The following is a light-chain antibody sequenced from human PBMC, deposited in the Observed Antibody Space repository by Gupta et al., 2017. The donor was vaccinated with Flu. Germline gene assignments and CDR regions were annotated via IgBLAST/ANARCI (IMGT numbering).Light chain of an antibody. Sequence: QPVVTQSPSASASLGASVKLTCTLSSGHSSYAMAWHQQQPEKGPRYLMKINSDGSHTKGDGIPDRFSGSSSGSERYLTISSLQSEDEADYYCQTWGASTWVFGGGTKLTVL. V-gene: IGLV4-69*01. CDR2: INSDGSH. CDR3: QTWGASTWV. J-gene: IGLJ3*02. CDR1: SGHSSYA.